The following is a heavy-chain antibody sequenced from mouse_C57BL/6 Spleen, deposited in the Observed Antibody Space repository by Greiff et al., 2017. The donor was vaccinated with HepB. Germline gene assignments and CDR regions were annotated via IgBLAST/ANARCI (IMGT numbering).Heavy chain of an antibody. CDR1: GFTFSSYA. D-gene: IGHD2-3*01. Sequence: EVKLVESGGGLVKPGGSLKLSCAASGFTFSSYAMSWVRQTPEKRLEWVATISDGGSYTYYPDNVKGRFTISRDNAKNNLYLQMSHLKSEDTAMYYCARDRGLLRADWYFDVWGTGTTVTVSS. V-gene: IGHV5-4*01. CDR3: ARDRGLLRADWYFDV. CDR2: ISDGGSYT. J-gene: IGHJ1*03.